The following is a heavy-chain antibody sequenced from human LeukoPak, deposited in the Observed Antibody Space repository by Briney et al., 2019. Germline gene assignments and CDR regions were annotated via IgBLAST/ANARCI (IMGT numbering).Heavy chain of an antibody. J-gene: IGHJ5*02. Sequence: SQTLSLTCTVSGGSISSGSYYWSWIRQPAGKGLEWIGRIYTSGSTNYNPSLKSRVTISVDTSKNQFSLRLSSVTAADTAVYYCARQRSTNCFDPWGQGTLVTVSS. CDR1: GGSISSGSYY. CDR2: IYTSGST. V-gene: IGHV4-61*02. D-gene: IGHD5/OR15-5a*01. CDR3: ARQRSTNCFDP.